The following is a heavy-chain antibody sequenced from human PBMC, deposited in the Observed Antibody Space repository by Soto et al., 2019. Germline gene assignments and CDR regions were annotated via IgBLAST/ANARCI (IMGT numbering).Heavy chain of an antibody. CDR1: GYTFTSYG. V-gene: IGHV1-18*01. CDR2: ISAYNGNT. Sequence: ASVKGSCKASGYTFTSYGISWVRQAPGQGLEWMGWISAYNGNTNYAQKLQGRVTMTTDTSTSTAYMELRSLRSDDTAVYYCARRPRSRTNSGYVDYWGQGTLVTVSS. D-gene: IGHD1-26*01. CDR3: ARRPRSRTNSGYVDY. J-gene: IGHJ4*02.